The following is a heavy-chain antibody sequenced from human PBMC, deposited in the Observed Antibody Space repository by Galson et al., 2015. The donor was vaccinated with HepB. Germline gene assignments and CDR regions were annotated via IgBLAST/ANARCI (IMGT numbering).Heavy chain of an antibody. CDR2: IIPIFGRG. D-gene: IGHD6-19*01. J-gene: IGHJ4*02. CDR3: ARAESGAVAGGKSDY. Sequence: SVKVSCKASGYTFGNYGINWVRQAPGQGLEWMGGIIPIFGRGNYARKFQGRVTISADKSTRTAYMELSSLRSEDTAVYYCARAESGAVAGGKSDYWGQGTLVTVSS. CDR1: GYTFGNYG. V-gene: IGHV1-69*06.